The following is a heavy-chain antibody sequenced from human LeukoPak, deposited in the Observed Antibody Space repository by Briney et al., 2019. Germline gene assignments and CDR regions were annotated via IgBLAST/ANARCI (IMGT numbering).Heavy chain of an antibody. CDR3: AKDLEELTPVASGYFDL. D-gene: IGHD1-1*01. Sequence: GRSLRLSCAASGFTFSSYGMHWVRQAPGKGLEWVGVISYDGRNKYYAHSVKGRFTIYRDNSKYTLYLQMNSLRAEDTAVYYCAKDLEELTPVASGYFDLWGRGTLVTVSS. V-gene: IGHV3-30*18. J-gene: IGHJ2*01. CDR1: GFTFSSYG. CDR2: ISYDGRNK.